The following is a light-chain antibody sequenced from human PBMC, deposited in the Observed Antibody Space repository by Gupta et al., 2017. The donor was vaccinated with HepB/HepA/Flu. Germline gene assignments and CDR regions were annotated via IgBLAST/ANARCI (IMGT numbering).Light chain of an antibody. Sequence: QSFLTQPPSGSGAPGQRVTISCTGSSSTLGAGRHVHWYQQFPGTAPKLVIYRYSNRPSGVPDRFSGSRSGASASLTTTGLQAEDEADYYCQSSDASISGFVFGAGTKVTVL. V-gene: IGLV1-40*03. CDR1: SSTLGAGRH. J-gene: IGLJ1*01. CDR2: RYS. CDR3: QSSDASISGFV.